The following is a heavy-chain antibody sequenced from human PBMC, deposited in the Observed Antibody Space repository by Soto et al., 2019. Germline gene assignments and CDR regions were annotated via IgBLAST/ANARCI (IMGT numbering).Heavy chain of an antibody. V-gene: IGHV3-30-3*01. CDR3: AIDSGTVTTFGY. CDR1: GFTFSSYA. CDR2: ISYDGSNK. Sequence: QVQLVESGGGVVQPGRSLRLSCAASGFTFSSYAMHWVRQAPGKGLEWVAVISYDGSNKYYADSVKGRFTISRDNSKNTLYLQMNSLRAGDTAVYYCAIDSGTVTTFGYWGQGTLVTVSS. J-gene: IGHJ4*02. D-gene: IGHD4-17*01.